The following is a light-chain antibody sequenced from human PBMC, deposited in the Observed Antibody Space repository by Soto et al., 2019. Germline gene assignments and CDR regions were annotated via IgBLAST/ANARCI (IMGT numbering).Light chain of an antibody. V-gene: IGLV2-8*01. CDR3: NSYAGDIIRFV. CDR1: SSDIGASNS. Sequence: QSALTQPPSASGSPGQSVTISCTGTSSDIGASNSVSWYQQHPGKAPKLMIYEVAKRPSGVPDRFSGSKSGNTASLTVSGLQADDEADYYCNSYAGDIIRFVFGTGTKLTVL. J-gene: IGLJ1*01. CDR2: EVA.